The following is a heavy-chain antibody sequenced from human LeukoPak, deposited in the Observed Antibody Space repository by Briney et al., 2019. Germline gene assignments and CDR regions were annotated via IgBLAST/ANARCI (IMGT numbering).Heavy chain of an antibody. V-gene: IGHV1-69*01. D-gene: IGHD3-22*01. J-gene: IGHJ4*02. CDR3: ASYYYDSSGYYYYFDY. CDR2: IIPIFGTA. Sequence: ASVKVSCKASGGTFSSYAISWVRQAPGQGLEWMGGIIPIFGTANYAQKFQGRVTITADESTSTAYMELSSLRSEGTAVYYCASYYYDSSGYYYYFDYWGQGTLVTVSS. CDR1: GGTFSSYA.